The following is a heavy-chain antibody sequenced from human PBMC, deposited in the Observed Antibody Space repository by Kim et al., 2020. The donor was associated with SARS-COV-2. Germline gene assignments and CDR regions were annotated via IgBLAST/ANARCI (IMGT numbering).Heavy chain of an antibody. Sequence: SETLSLTCSVSGGSISSSGYYWVWIRQPPGKGLEWIAGVYYGGSTYFNPSLKSRVTISIDTSKSQFSLKLSSVTAADTAVYYCAGGFDYWGQGTLVTVSS. CDR3: AGGFDY. CDR2: VYYGGST. CDR1: GGSISSSGYY. V-gene: IGHV4-39*01. J-gene: IGHJ4*02.